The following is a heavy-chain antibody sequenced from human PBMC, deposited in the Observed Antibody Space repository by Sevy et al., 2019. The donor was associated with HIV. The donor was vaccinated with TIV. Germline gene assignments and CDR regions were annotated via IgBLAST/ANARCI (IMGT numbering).Heavy chain of an antibody. J-gene: IGHJ2*01. CDR3: ARERNYYDSSGSYWYFDL. V-gene: IGHV3-11*01. Sequence: GGSLRLSCAASGFTFSDYYMSWIRQAPGKGLEWVSYISSGGSTIYYADSVKGRFTISRDNAKNSLYLLMNSLRAEDTAVYYCARERNYYDSSGSYWYFDLWGRGTLVTVSS. D-gene: IGHD3-22*01. CDR1: GFTFSDYY. CDR2: ISSGGSTI.